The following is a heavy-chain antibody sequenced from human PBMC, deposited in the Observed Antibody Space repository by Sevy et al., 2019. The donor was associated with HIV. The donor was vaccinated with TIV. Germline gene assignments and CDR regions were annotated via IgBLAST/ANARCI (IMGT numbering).Heavy chain of an antibody. J-gene: IGHJ4*02. CDR1: GFPFSSYE. CDR2: ISNTGNTI. Sequence: GGSLRLSCAASGFPFSSYEMNWVRQAPGRGLEWISYISNTGNTISYSASVRGRFTVSRDNAKNSLFLHMNSLRAEDTATYYCARDLPPSATTVAHFDYWGRGTLVTVSS. V-gene: IGHV3-48*03. D-gene: IGHD4-17*01. CDR3: ARDLPPSATTVAHFDY.